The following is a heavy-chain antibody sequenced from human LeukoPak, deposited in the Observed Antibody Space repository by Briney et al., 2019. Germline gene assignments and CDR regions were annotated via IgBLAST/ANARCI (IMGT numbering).Heavy chain of an antibody. J-gene: IGHJ4*02. Sequence: GGSLRLSCVAFGFTVSSYYMSWVRQAPGKGLEWVSLLYTGGTTYYADSVEGRFTISRDDSKNTIYLQMNTLRAEDTAVYYCARGGVNYWNPRYWGQGTLVTVSS. CDR2: LYTGGTT. V-gene: IGHV3-53*01. CDR1: GFTVSSYY. CDR3: ARGGVNYWNPRY. D-gene: IGHD1-1*01.